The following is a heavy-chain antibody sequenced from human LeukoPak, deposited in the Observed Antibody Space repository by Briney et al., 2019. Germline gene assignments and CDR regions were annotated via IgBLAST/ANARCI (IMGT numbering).Heavy chain of an antibody. CDR1: GGSISSYY. V-gene: IGHV4-59*08. D-gene: IGHD3-22*01. J-gene: IGHJ5*02. Sequence: SETLSLTCTVSGGSISSYYWSWIRQPPGKGLEWIGYIYYSWSTNYNPSLKSRVTISVDTSKNQFSLKLSSVTAADTAVYYCARHGSSGYYDSSGYPDWFDPWGQGTLVTVSS. CDR3: ARHGSSGYYDSSGYPDWFDP. CDR2: IYYSWST.